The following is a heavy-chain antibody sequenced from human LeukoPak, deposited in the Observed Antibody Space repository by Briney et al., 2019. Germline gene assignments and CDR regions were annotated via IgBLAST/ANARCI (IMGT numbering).Heavy chain of an antibody. CDR3: ARGPAYYDFWSGYFSNYYYYYMDV. CDR2: IIPIFGTA. J-gene: IGHJ6*03. V-gene: IGHV1-69*06. CDR1: GGTFSSYA. D-gene: IGHD3-3*01. Sequence: SVKVSCKASGGTFSSYAVSWVRQAPGQGLEWMGGIIPIFGTANYAQKFQGRVTITADKSTSTAYMELSSLRSEDTAVYYCARGPAYYDFWSGYFSNYYYYYMDVWGKGTTVTVSS.